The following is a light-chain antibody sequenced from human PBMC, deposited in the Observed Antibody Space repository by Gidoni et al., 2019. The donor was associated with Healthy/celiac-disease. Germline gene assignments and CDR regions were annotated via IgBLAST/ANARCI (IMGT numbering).Light chain of an antibody. V-gene: IGKV1-5*03. CDR2: KAS. J-gene: IGKJ1*01. CDR3: KQYSSYSWT. Sequence: DIQMTQSPPTLSAFVGDRVTITCRASKSISSWLAWYQKKPGKAPKILISKASTLESGVPSRFSGSGAGTEFALTISSLQPDDFATYYCKQYSSYSWTFGQGTKVEIK. CDR1: KSISSW.